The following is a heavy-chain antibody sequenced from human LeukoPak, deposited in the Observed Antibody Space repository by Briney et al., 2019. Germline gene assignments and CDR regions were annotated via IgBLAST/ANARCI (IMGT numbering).Heavy chain of an antibody. CDR2: IYYSGNT. CDR1: GGSISSYY. Sequence: SETLSLTCTISGGSISSYYWSWIRQPPGKGLEWVGYIYYSGNTNYSPSLKSRATISIDTSKKEFSLKLTSVTAADTAVYYCAGSTVSVAGLLDYWGQGTLVTVSS. J-gene: IGHJ4*02. CDR3: AGSTVSVAGLLDY. V-gene: IGHV4-59*01. D-gene: IGHD6-19*01.